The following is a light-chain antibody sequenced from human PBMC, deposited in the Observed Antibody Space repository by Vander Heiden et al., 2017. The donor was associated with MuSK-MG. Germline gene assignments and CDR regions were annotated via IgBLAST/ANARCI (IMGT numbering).Light chain of an antibody. V-gene: IGLV1-51*01. CDR1: SSNY. J-gene: IGLJ2*01. Sequence: QSVLTQPPSGSAAPGQKVTISCSGSSSNYVSWYQQLPGTAPKLLIYDNNKRPSGIPDRFSGSKSGTSATLGITGLQTGDEADYYCGTWDSSLSVVVFGGGTKLTVL. CDR3: GTWDSSLSVVV. CDR2: DNN.